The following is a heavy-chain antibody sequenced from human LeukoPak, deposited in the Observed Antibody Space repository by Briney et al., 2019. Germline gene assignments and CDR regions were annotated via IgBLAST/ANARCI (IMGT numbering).Heavy chain of an antibody. Sequence: ASVKVSCKASGYTFTSYYMHWVRQAPGQGLEWMGIINPSGGSTTYAQKFQGSITMTRDTSTSTVYMELSSLRSEDTAVYYCARGDNWNWGLDPWGQGTLVPVSS. CDR1: GYTFTSYY. D-gene: IGHD1-7*01. J-gene: IGHJ5*02. V-gene: IGHV1-46*03. CDR3: ARGDNWNWGLDP. CDR2: INPSGGST.